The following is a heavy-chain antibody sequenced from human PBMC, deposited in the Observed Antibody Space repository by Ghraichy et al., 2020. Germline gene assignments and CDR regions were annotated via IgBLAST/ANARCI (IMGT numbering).Heavy chain of an antibody. J-gene: IGHJ4*02. V-gene: IGHV3-23*01. Sequence: GGSLRLSCAASGFPFSSYALTWVRRVPGKGLEWVSGISASGGRTLYADSVRDRFTVSRDNSKNTVYLQMNSLRVDDTAEYYCAKGITIYTRFDNWGQGSLVTVSS. CDR1: GFPFSSYA. CDR3: AKGITIYTRFDN. D-gene: IGHD3-3*01. CDR2: ISASGGRT.